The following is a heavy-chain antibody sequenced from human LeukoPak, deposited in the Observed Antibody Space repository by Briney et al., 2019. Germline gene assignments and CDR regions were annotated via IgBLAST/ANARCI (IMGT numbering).Heavy chain of an antibody. CDR2: IYYSGST. V-gene: IGHV4-31*03. J-gene: IGHJ4*02. CDR1: GGSISSGGYY. Sequence: SQTLSLTCTVSGGSISSGGYYWSWIRQHPGKGLEWIGYIYYSGSTYYNPSLKSRVTISVDTSKNQFSLKLSSVTAADTAVYYCARPEDSSGYFDYWGQGTLVTVSS. CDR3: ARPEDSSGYFDY. D-gene: IGHD3-22*01.